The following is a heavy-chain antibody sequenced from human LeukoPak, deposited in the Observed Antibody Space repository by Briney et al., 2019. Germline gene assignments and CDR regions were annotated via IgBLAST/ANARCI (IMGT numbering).Heavy chain of an antibody. CDR1: GVSISSSSYY. D-gene: IGHD1/OR15-1a*01. CDR3: AKEGTYTYGVSDFDY. V-gene: IGHV4-39*06. CDR2: IYSSGST. Sequence: SETLSLTCTVSGVSISSSSYYWGWIRQPPGKGLEWIGSIYSSGSTYYNPSLKSRVTISVDTSKNQFTLKLSSVTAPDTAVYYCAKEGTYTYGVSDFDYWGQGTLVTVSS. J-gene: IGHJ4*02.